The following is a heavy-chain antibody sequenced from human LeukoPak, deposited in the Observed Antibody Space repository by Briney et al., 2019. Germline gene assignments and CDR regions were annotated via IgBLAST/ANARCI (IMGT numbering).Heavy chain of an antibody. CDR1: GYTFTSYD. Sequence: ASVKVSCKASGYTFTSYDIHWVRQATGQGLEWMGWMNPNSGNTGYAQKFQGRVTMTRNTSISTAYMELSSLRSEDTAVYYCASSVVGGSYYGDFDYWGQGTLVTVSS. V-gene: IGHV1-8*01. D-gene: IGHD1-26*01. CDR2: MNPNSGNT. CDR3: ASSVVGGSYYGDFDY. J-gene: IGHJ4*02.